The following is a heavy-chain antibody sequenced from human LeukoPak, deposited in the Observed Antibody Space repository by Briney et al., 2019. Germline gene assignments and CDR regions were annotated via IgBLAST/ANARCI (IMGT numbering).Heavy chain of an antibody. V-gene: IGHV3-30-3*01. CDR3: ARDRSGYDSLHFDY. Sequence: GGSLRLSCAASGFTFSSYAMHWVRQAPGKGLEWVAVISYDGSNKYYADSVKGRFTISRDNSKNTLYLQMNSLRAEDTAVYYCARDRSGYDSLHFDYWGQGTLVTVSS. CDR2: ISYDGSNK. CDR1: GFTFSSYA. D-gene: IGHD5-12*01. J-gene: IGHJ4*02.